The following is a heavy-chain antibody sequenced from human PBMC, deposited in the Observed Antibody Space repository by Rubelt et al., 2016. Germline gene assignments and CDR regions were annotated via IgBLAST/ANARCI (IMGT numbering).Heavy chain of an antibody. V-gene: IGHV3-7*01. CDR2: IRQDGSQK. J-gene: IGHJ6*02. CDR1: ELTLSSYA. CDR3: AGSPLRSGWYENYYGMDD. Sequence: EVQVVESGGGLVQPGGSLRLSCAVSELTLSSYAMHWVRQAPGKGLDWVASIRQDGSQKYYLDSVKGRFTISRDNSKNMLFLQMKCLGVGDTAVYYCAGSPLRSGWYENYYGMDDWGQGTTVTVSS. D-gene: IGHD6-19*01.